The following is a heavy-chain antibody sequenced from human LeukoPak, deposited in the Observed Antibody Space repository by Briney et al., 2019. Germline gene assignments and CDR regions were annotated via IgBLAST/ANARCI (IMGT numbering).Heavy chain of an antibody. CDR3: TTDSEGSSWYFH. CDR1: GFTFSNAW. CDR2: IKSKTDGGTT. Sequence: GPLKLSCAASGFTFSNAWMSWVRQAPGKGLEWVGRIKSKTDGGTTDYAAPVKGRFTISRDDSKNTLYLQMNSLKTEDTAVYYCTTDSEGSSWYFHWGQGTLVTVSS. D-gene: IGHD6-13*01. V-gene: IGHV3-15*01. J-gene: IGHJ4*02.